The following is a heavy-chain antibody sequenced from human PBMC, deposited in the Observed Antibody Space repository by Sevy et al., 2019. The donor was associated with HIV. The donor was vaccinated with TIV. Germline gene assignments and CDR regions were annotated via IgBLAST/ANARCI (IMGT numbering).Heavy chain of an antibody. CDR3: AKDTCSSTSCYYQDAFDI. D-gene: IGHD2-2*01. V-gene: IGHV3-23*01. Sequence: GGSLRLSCAASRFTFSSYAMSWVRQAPGKGLEWVSGINDSGGSTYYADSVKGRFTISRDNSKNTLYLQMNSLRAEDTAVYYCAKDTCSSTSCYYQDAFDIWGQGTMVTVSS. CDR1: RFTFSSYA. J-gene: IGHJ3*02. CDR2: INDSGGST.